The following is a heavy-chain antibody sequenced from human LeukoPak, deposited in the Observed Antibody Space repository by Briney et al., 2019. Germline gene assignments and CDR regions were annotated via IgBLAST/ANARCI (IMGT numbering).Heavy chain of an antibody. J-gene: IGHJ6*03. CDR3: AKDRSSKHYYYYYYMDV. CDR1: GFTFSSYA. D-gene: IGHD2-2*01. CDR2: ISGSGGST. V-gene: IGHV3-23*01. Sequence: PGGSLTLSCAASGFTFSSYAMSWVRQAPGKGLEWVSAISGSGGSTYYADSVKGRFTISRDNSKNTLYLQMNSLRAEDTAVYYCAKDRSSKHYYYYYYMDVWGKGTTVTVSS.